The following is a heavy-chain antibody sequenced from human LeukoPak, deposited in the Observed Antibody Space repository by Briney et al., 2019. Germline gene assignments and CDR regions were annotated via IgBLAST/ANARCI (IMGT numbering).Heavy chain of an antibody. D-gene: IGHD6-19*01. V-gene: IGHV5-51*01. Sequence: GESLQISCKGSGYSFISYWIGWVRQMAAKDVVWMGIIYPGDSDTRYSPSFQGQVTISADKSISTAYLQWSSLKASDTAMYYCARHVSSGALDYWGQGTLVTVSS. J-gene: IGHJ4*02. CDR2: IYPGDSDT. CDR3: ARHVSSGALDY. CDR1: GYSFISYW.